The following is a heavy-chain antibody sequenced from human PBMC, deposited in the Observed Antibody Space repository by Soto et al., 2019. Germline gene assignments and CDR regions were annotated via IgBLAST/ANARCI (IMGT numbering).Heavy chain of an antibody. CDR2: IYYSGST. CDR1: GGSISSGDYY. CDR3: ARDPQCGGDCYSRGPGAYGMDV. D-gene: IGHD2-21*02. J-gene: IGHJ6*02. V-gene: IGHV4-30-4*01. Sequence: PSETLSLTCTVSGGSISSGDYYWSWIRQPPGKGLEWIGYIYYSGSTYYNPSLKSRVTISVDTSKNQFSLKLSSVTAADTAVYYCARDPQCGGDCYSRGPGAYGMDVWGQGTTVTVSS.